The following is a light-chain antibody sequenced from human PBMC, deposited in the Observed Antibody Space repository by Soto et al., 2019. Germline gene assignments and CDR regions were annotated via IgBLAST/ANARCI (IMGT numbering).Light chain of an antibody. CDR2: DVS. V-gene: IGLV2-14*03. J-gene: IGLJ1*01. CDR3: KSYTSRSTYV. Sequence: QSALTQPASVSGSPGQSITISCTGTSSDVGGYNSVSWYQLHPGKAPKLMIYDVSNRSSGVSSRFSGSKSDNTASLTISGLQAEDEADYYCKSYTSRSTYVFGTGTKLTVL. CDR1: SSDVGGYNS.